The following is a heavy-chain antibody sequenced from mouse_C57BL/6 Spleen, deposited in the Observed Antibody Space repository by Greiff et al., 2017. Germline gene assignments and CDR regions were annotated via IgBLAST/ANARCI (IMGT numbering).Heavy chain of an antibody. CDR1: GYTFTDYY. CDR3: ARDHYYGSSFDY. Sequence: VKLVESGAELVRPGASVKLSCKASGYTFTDYYINWVKQRPGQGLEWIARIYPGSGNTYYNEKFKGKATLTAEKSSSTAYMQLSSLTSEDSAVYFCARDHYYGSSFDYWGQGTTLTVSS. CDR2: IYPGSGNT. V-gene: IGHV1-76*01. J-gene: IGHJ2*01. D-gene: IGHD1-1*01.